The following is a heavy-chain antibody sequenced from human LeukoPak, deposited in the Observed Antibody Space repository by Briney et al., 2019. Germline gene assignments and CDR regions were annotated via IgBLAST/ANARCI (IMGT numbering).Heavy chain of an antibody. CDR1: GGSFSGYY. D-gene: IGHD3-10*01. CDR3: ARGGSQFGELRFRRRNWFDP. CDR2: INHSGST. V-gene: IGHV4-34*01. Sequence: PSETLSLTCAVYGGSFSGYYWSGIRQPPGKGLEWIREINHSGSTNYNPSLKSRVTISVDTSKNQFSLKLSSVTAADTAVYYCARGGSQFGELRFRRRNWFDPWGQGNLVTVSS. J-gene: IGHJ5*02.